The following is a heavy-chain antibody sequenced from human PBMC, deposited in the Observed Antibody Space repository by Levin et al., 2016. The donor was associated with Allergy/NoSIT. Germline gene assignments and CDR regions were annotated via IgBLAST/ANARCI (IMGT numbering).Heavy chain of an antibody. J-gene: IGHJ6*02. V-gene: IGHV3-7*03. D-gene: IGHD6-19*01. CDR2: IKQDGSEK. CDR3: ARERQWLVYYYYYGMDV. Sequence: GESLKISCAASGFTFSSYWMSWVRQAPGKGLEWVANIKQDGSEKYYVDSVKGRFTISRDNAKNSLYLQMNSLRAEDTAVYYCARERQWLVYYYYYGMDVWGQGTTVTVSS. CDR1: GFTFSSYW.